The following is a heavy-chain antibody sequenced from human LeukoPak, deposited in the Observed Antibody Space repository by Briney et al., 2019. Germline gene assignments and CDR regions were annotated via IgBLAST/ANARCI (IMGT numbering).Heavy chain of an antibody. CDR1: GFTFSSYG. J-gene: IGHJ4*02. V-gene: IGHV3-30*18. D-gene: IGHD3-10*01. CDR2: ISYDGSNK. CDR3: AKALNVAMVRGVITRDFDY. Sequence: PGGSLRLSCAASGFTFSSYGMHWVRQAPGKGLEWVAVISYDGSNKYYADSVKGRFTISRDNSKNTLYLQMKGLRAEDTAVYYCAKALNVAMVRGVITRDFDYWGQGTLVTVSS.